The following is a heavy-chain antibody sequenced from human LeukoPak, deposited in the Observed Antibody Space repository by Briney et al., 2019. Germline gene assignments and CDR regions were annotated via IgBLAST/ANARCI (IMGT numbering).Heavy chain of an antibody. CDR2: IMPSGGST. D-gene: IGHD6-13*01. J-gene: IGHJ4*02. CDR3: ARGFAGRTVIEAAGTAVDY. V-gene: IGHV1-46*03. CDR1: GYTSTSCY. Sequence: ASVKVSCKASGYTSTSCYMHWVRQAPGQGLEWMGIIMPSGGSTSYAQKFQGRVTMTRDTSTSTVYMELSSLRSEDTAVYYCARGFAGRTVIEAAGTAVDYWGQGTLVTVSS.